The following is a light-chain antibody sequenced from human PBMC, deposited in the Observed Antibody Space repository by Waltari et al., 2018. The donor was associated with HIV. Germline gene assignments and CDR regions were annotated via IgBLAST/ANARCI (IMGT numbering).Light chain of an antibody. Sequence: QSALTQPRSVSGSPGQSVTISCTGTSSDVGTYNYVSWYQQHPGTAPKLMIYDVNKRPSGVPDRFSGSKSGNTASLTISGLQADDEADYYCCSYAGSYTWVFGGGTKLTVL. V-gene: IGLV2-11*01. CDR3: CSYAGSYTWV. CDR2: DVN. CDR1: SSDVGTYNY. J-gene: IGLJ3*02.